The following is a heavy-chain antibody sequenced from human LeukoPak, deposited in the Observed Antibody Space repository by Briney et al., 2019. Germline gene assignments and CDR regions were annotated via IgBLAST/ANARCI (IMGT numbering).Heavy chain of an antibody. Sequence: ASVKVSCKASGYTFTNYYIHWVRQAPGQGLECMGIINPSGGSTSYAQKFQGRVTMTRDMSTSTVYMELSSQRSEDTAVYYCARGGSFYGDYGQWFDPWGQGTLVTVSS. CDR2: INPSGGST. V-gene: IGHV1-46*01. D-gene: IGHD4-17*01. CDR1: GYTFTNYY. J-gene: IGHJ5*02. CDR3: ARGGSFYGDYGQWFDP.